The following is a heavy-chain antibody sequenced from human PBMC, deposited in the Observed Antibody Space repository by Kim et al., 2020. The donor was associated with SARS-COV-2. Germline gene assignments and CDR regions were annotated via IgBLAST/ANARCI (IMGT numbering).Heavy chain of an antibody. CDR2: ISSSSSTI. V-gene: IGHV3-48*02. D-gene: IGHD3-10*01. J-gene: IGHJ6*02. Sequence: GGSLRLSCAASGFTFSSYSMNWVRQAPGKGLEWVSYISSSSSTIYYADSVKGRFTISRDNAKNSLYLQMNSLRDEDTAVYYCARDRRFGELSTYYYYYGMDVWGQGNTFTVSS. CDR1: GFTFSSYS. CDR3: ARDRRFGELSTYYYYYGMDV.